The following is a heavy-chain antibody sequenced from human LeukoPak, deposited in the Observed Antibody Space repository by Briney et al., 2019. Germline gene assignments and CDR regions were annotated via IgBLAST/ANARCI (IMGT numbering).Heavy chain of an antibody. J-gene: IGHJ4*02. Sequence: GGSLRLSCAASGFTFSSYSMNWVRQAPGKGLEWVSSISSSSSYIYYADSVKGRFTISRDNAKNSLYLQMNSLRAEDTAVYYCARSARGGSVDEHYFDYWGQGTLVTVSS. D-gene: IGHD5-12*01. CDR1: GFTFSSYS. V-gene: IGHV3-21*01. CDR2: ISSSSSYI. CDR3: ARSARGGSVDEHYFDY.